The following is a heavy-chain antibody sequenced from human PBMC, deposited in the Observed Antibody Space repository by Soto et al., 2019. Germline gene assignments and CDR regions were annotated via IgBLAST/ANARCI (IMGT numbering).Heavy chain of an antibody. J-gene: IGHJ6*02. CDR2: ISYDGSNK. Sequence: ALRLSCAASGFTFSSYGMHWVRQAPGKGLEWVAVISYDGSNKYYADSVKGRFTISRDNSKNTLYLQMNSLRAEDTAVYYCAKVGRGYSYGYDYYYYYGMDVWGQGTTVTVSS. CDR1: GFTFSSYG. V-gene: IGHV3-30*18. CDR3: AKVGRGYSYGYDYYYYYGMDV. D-gene: IGHD5-18*01.